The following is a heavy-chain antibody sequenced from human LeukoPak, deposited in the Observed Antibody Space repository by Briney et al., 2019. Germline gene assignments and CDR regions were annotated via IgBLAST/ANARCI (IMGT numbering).Heavy chain of an antibody. CDR3: ARTPGTTSLDY. CDR1: GFTFGSYW. CDR2: IRQDGGET. V-gene: IGHV3-7*04. D-gene: IGHD1-1*01. J-gene: IGHJ4*02. Sequence: GGSLRLSRAASGFTFGSYWMSWVRQVPGKGLEWVANIRQDGGETYSVDSVRGRFIISRDNAKNSLFLQMNSLRVEDTAVYYCARTPGTTSLDYWGQGTLVTVSS.